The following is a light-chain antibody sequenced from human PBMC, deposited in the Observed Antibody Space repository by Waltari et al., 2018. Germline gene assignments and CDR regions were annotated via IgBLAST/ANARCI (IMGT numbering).Light chain of an antibody. J-gene: IGLJ1*01. CDR2: EVS. Sequence: QSALTQPVSVSGSPGQSITISCTGTSSDVGGFNYVSWYQQHPGKAPKLMIYEVSNRPSGVSRRFSGSKSGNTASLTISGLQAEDESDYYCSSFTSSSVYVFGTGTKVTVL. CDR3: SSFTSSSVYV. V-gene: IGLV2-14*01. CDR1: SSDVGGFNY.